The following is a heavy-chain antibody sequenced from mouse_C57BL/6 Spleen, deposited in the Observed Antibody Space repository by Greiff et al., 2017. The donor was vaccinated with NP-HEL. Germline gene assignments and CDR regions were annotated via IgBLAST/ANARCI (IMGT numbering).Heavy chain of an antibody. J-gene: IGHJ2*01. Sequence: VQLKESGPELVKPGASVKISCKASGYSFTGYYMNWVKQSPEKSLEWIGEINPSTGGTTYNQKFKAKATLTVDKSSSTAYMQLKSLTSEDSAVYYCVRSYYDYDFDYWGQGTTLTVSS. CDR3: VRSYYDYDFDY. D-gene: IGHD2-4*01. V-gene: IGHV1-42*01. CDR1: GYSFTGYY. CDR2: INPSTGGT.